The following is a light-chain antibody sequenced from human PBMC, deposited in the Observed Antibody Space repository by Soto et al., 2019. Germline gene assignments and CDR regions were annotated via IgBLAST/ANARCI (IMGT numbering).Light chain of an antibody. V-gene: IGKV1-27*01. CDR2: AAS. J-gene: IGKJ4*01. CDR1: QDITYS. CDR3: QKYNSAPLT. Sequence: DIQMTQSPSSLSASVGDRVTITCRESQDITYSLAWYQQKPGKVPKLLIYAASTLQSGVPSRFSGSGSGTDFTLTISTLQPEDVATYYCQKYNSAPLTFGGGTKVEI.